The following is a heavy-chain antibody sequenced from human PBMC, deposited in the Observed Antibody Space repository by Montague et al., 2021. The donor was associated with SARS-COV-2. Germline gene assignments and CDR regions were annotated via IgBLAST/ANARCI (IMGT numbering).Heavy chain of an antibody. J-gene: IGHJ4*02. Sequence: SETLSLTCTVSGGSISTSTYYWGWIRQPPGKGLEWIGSIYYTESTFYNPSLQSRVTISVNTSQNQFSLTLSSVTAADTAMYYCAWQRASSPFDHWGQGTLVTVSS. CDR3: AWQRASSPFDH. CDR2: IYYTEST. CDR1: GGSISTSTYY. D-gene: IGHD6-13*01. V-gene: IGHV4-39*01.